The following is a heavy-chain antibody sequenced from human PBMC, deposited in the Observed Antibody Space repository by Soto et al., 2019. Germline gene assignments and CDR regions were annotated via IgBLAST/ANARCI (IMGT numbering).Heavy chain of an antibody. Sequence: QAQLVQSGAEVKKPGASVKVSCKASGYTFTGYDINWVRQATGQGREWMGWMNPNSGNTGYAQNFQGRVTMTRDNSITTAYMELTSLRDDDSAVYYCEGEKVGTTGIDFWGQGTLVTVSS. D-gene: IGHD1-26*01. V-gene: IGHV1-8*01. J-gene: IGHJ4*02. CDR1: GYTFTGYD. CDR3: EGEKVGTTGIDF. CDR2: MNPNSGNT.